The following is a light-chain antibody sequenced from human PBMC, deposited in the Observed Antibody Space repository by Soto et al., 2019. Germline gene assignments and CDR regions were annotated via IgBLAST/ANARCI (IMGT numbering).Light chain of an antibody. V-gene: IGKV3-20*01. CDR3: QQYGSSPRT. J-gene: IGKJ5*01. CDR2: DAS. CDR1: QSISSS. Sequence: EIFLTQSPGTLSLSPGERATLSCRASQSISSSLAWYQQKPGQAPRLLIYDASDRADGIPARFTGRRSGTDFTLTISSLEPEDFAVYYCQQYGSSPRTFGQGTRLEIK.